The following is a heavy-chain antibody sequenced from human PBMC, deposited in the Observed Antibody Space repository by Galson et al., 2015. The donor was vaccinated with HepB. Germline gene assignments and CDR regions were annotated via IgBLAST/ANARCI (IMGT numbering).Heavy chain of an antibody. V-gene: IGHV1-24*01. J-gene: IGHJ5*02. CDR3: ATDKTLAAAYVLKRIDP. D-gene: IGHD6-13*01. Sequence: SVKVSCKVSGHTLTEISIHWVRQAPGKGLEWMGGFDPTRGATIYAQKFQGRVTMAEDPSIDTAYMELSSLRSEDTAVYYCATDKTLAAAYVLKRIDPWGQGTLVTVSS. CDR1: GHTLTEIS. CDR2: FDPTRGAT.